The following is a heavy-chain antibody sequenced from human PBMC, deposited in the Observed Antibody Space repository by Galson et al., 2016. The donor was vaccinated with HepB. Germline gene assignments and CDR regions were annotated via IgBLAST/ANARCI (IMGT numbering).Heavy chain of an antibody. J-gene: IGHJ4*02. D-gene: IGHD3-10*01. CDR3: AKVKDKWFGDLSIDF. CDR1: GFSLINYG. V-gene: IGHV3-30*18. CDR2: ILFDGRDK. Sequence: SLRLSCAASGFSLINYGMHWVRQAPGKGLEWVAVILFDGRDKYYADSVKGRFTISRDNGKNTVYLQMDGLRPDDTAVYYCAKVKDKWFGDLSIDFWGQGMLVTVSS.